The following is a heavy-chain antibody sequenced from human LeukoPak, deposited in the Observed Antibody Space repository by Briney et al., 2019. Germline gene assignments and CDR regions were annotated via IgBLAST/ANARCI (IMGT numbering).Heavy chain of an antibody. D-gene: IGHD5-24*01. Sequence: ASVRVSCKASGYTFTSYGISWVRQAPGQGLEWMGWISVYNGNTNYAQKLQGRVTMTTDTATSTAYMELRSLRSDDTPVYYCARVHERWRLKNWGQGTLVTVSS. CDR3: ARVHERWRLKN. J-gene: IGHJ4*02. CDR2: ISVYNGNT. V-gene: IGHV1-18*01. CDR1: GYTFTSYG.